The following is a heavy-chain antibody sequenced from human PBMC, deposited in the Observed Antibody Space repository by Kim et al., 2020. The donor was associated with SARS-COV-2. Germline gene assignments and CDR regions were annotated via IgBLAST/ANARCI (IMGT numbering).Heavy chain of an antibody. J-gene: IGHJ6*03. V-gene: IGHV3-74*01. CDR3: ASLSYPYYYYYMDV. Sequence: AECVKNRFTISKDNAKNTLYLQVNSLRAENTAVYYCASLSYPYYYYYMDVWGKGTTVTVSS. D-gene: IGHD1-26*01.